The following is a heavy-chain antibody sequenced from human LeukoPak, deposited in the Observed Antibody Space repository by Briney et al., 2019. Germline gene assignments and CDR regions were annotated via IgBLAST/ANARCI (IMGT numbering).Heavy chain of an antibody. Sequence: SQTLSLTCTVSGGSISSGGYYWSWIRQPPGKGLEWIGYIYHSGSTYYNPSLKSRVTISVDRSKNQFSLKLSSVTAADTAVYYCARDPEGPGLDAFDIWGQGTMVTVSS. J-gene: IGHJ3*02. CDR1: GGSISSGGYY. V-gene: IGHV4-30-2*01. CDR2: IYHSGST. CDR3: ARDPEGPGLDAFDI.